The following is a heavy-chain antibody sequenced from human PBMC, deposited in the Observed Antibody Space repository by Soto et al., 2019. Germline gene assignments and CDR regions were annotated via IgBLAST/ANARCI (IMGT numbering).Heavy chain of an antibody. J-gene: IGHJ4*02. CDR1: GFSVSGNY. CDR3: ARGPNSDC. D-gene: IGHD1-1*01. CDR2: IYSGGDP. Sequence: GGSLRLSCAASGFSVSGNYMSWVRQAPGKGLEWVSLIYSGGDPYYADSVKGRFTLSRDNSKNMLYLQMSSLRAEDTAVYYCARGPNSDCWGQGTLVTVSS. V-gene: IGHV3-53*01.